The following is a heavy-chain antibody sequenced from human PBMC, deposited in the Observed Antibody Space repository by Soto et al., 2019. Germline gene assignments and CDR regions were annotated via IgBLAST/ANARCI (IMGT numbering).Heavy chain of an antibody. J-gene: IGHJ4*02. D-gene: IGHD6-19*01. CDR3: AKDKDRSSSGWFDY. CDR1: GFTFSTYW. V-gene: IGHV3-23*01. Sequence: GGSLRLSCAASGFTFSTYWMHWVRQAPGEGLVWLSTISGSGGDTYFADSVKGRFTISRDNSKNTLYLQMNSLRAEDTALYYCAKDKDRSSSGWFDYWGQGTLVTVSS. CDR2: ISGSGGDT.